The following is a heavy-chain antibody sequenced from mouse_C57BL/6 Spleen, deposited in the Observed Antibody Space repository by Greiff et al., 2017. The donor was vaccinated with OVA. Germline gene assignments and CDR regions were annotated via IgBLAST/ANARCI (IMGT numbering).Heavy chain of an antibody. CDR2: IYPRSGNT. J-gene: IGHJ1*03. Sequence: VKLQQSGAELARPGASVKLSCKASGYTFTSYGISWVKQRTGQGLEWIGEIYPRSGNTYYNEKFKDKATLTADKSSSTAYMELRSLTSEDSAVYFCARGITLGYFDVWGTGTTVTVSS. V-gene: IGHV1-81*01. D-gene: IGHD1-1*02. CDR1: GYTFTSYG. CDR3: ARGITLGYFDV.